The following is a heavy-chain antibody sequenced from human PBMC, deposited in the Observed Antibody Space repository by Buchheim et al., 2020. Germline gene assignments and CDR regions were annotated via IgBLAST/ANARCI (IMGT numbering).Heavy chain of an antibody. CDR2: IYYSGST. V-gene: IGHV4-59*01. CDR3: ARDRGGSYPHDAFDI. D-gene: IGHD1-26*01. CDR1: GGSISSYY. Sequence: QVQLQESGPGLVKPSETLSLTCTVSGGSISSYYWSWIRQPPGKGLEWIGYIYYSGSTNYNPSLKSRVTISVDTSKNQFSLKLSSVTAADTAVYYCARDRGGSYPHDAFDIWGQGT. J-gene: IGHJ3*02.